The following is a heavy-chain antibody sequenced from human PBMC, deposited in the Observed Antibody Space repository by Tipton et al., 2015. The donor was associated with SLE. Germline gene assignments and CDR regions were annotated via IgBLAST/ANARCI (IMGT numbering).Heavy chain of an antibody. V-gene: IGHV4-59*11. CDR3: ARGGRAFGGVIVPLDY. CDR2: IYYSGST. D-gene: IGHD3-16*02. CDR1: GGSISSHY. J-gene: IGHJ4*02. Sequence: TLSLTCTVSGGSISSHYWSWIRQPPGKGLEWIGYIYYSGSTNYNPSLKSRVTISVDTSKNQFSLKLSSVTAADTAVYYCARGGRAFGGVIVPLDYWGQGTLVTVSS.